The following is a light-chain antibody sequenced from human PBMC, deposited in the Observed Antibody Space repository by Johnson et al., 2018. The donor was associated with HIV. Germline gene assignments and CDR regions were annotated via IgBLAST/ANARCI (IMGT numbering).Light chain of an antibody. CDR3: GTWDSSLSAFV. CDR2: DNN. Sequence: QSVLTQPPSVSAVPGQQVTISCSGSSSNIGNNYVSWYQQLPGTAPKLFIYDNNKRPSGIPDRFSGSKSGTSATLGITGLQTGDEADYYCGTWDSSLSAFVFGTGTKVTVL. J-gene: IGLJ1*01. V-gene: IGLV1-51*01. CDR1: SSNIGNNY.